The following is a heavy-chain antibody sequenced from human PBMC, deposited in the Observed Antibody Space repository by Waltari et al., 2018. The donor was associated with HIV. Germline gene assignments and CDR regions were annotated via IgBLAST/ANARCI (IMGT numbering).Heavy chain of an antibody. CDR2: IYSSGNT. D-gene: IGHD5-12*01. V-gene: IGHV4-61*02. Sequence: QVQLQESGPGLVKPSQTLSLTCTVSGGSISNGSYYWNWIRQPAGKGLEWIGRIYSSGNTNYNPSLKSRVTISVDTSKNQFSLKQSSVTAADTAVYYCARGRFEGYILYYYYGMDVWGQGTTVSVSS. CDR3: ARGRFEGYILYYYYGMDV. CDR1: GGSISNGSYY. J-gene: IGHJ6*02.